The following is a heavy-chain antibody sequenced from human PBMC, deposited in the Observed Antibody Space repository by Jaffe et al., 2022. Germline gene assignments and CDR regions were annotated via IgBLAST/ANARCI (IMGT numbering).Heavy chain of an antibody. Sequence: QVQLQESGPGLVKPSGTLSLTCAVSGGSISSSNWWSWIRQPPGKGLEWIGEIYHSGSTNYNPSLKSRVTISVDKSKNQFSLKLSSVTAADTAVYYCARKIAYYDILTGYYTSGYFDYWGQGTLVTVSS. J-gene: IGHJ4*02. V-gene: IGHV4-4*02. CDR2: IYHSGST. D-gene: IGHD3-9*01. CDR1: GGSISSSNW. CDR3: ARKIAYYDILTGYYTSGYFDY.